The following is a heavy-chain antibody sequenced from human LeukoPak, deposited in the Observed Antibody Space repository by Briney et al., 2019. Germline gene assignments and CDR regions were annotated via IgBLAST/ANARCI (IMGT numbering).Heavy chain of an antibody. Sequence: TGGSLRLSCAASGFTFSSYAMHWVRQAPGKGLEWVAVISYDGSNKYYADSVKGRFTISRDNSKNTLYLQMNSLRAEDTAVYYCASSAAAHFDYWGQGTLVTVSS. V-gene: IGHV3-30-3*01. CDR1: GFTFSSYA. CDR2: ISYDGSNK. J-gene: IGHJ4*02. D-gene: IGHD6-13*01. CDR3: ASSAAAHFDY.